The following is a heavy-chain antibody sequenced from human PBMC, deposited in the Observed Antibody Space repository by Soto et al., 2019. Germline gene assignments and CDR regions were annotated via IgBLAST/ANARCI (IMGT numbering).Heavy chain of an antibody. CDR3: ARDYGDYSFFFDY. V-gene: IGHV4-59*01. CDR2: YSGFT. D-gene: IGHD4-17*01. Sequence: PXETLSLTCTVSGGSITTYQWSWIRQPPGKGLEWIGGYSGFTDYNPSLESRATISVDHSKNQFSLTLRSVTAADTAVYYCARDYGDYSFFFDYWGQGALVTVSS. J-gene: IGHJ4*02. CDR1: GGSITTYQ.